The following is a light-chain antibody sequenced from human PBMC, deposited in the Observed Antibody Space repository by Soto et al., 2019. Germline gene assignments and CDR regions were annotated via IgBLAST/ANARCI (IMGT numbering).Light chain of an antibody. CDR1: QSVSSW. Sequence: DIQMTQSPSTLSASIGDTVTIACRASQSVSSWLAWYQQKPGRAPRLLIYDASSLEDGVPSRFSGSGSGTEFTLTISSLQPEDFATYFCQQYYNIPRTFGQGTKLESK. V-gene: IGKV1-5*01. CDR2: DAS. J-gene: IGKJ2*01. CDR3: QQYYNIPRT.